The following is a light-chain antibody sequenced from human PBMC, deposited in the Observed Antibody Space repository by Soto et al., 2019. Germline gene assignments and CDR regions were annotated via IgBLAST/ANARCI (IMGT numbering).Light chain of an antibody. Sequence: DIRMTQSPSSLSASIGDRVTITCRASQDISNYLAWYQQKPGKAPRVLIYAASSLQSGAPSRFRGSGSGTDFTLTISSLQPEDVATYYCQKYNRAPRTFGQGTEVEIK. J-gene: IGKJ1*01. V-gene: IGKV1-27*01. CDR2: AAS. CDR1: QDISNY. CDR3: QKYNRAPRT.